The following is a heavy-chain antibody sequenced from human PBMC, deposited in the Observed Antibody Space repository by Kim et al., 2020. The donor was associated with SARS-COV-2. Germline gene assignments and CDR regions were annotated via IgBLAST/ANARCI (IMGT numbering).Heavy chain of an antibody. V-gene: IGHV2-5*02. J-gene: IGHJ5*02. CDR1: GFSLSTSGVG. CDR2: IYWDDDK. CDR3: ALVGPCSSTSCYDWFDP. D-gene: IGHD2-2*01. Sequence: SGPTLVNPTQTLTLTCTFSGFSLSTSGVGVGWIRQPPGKALEWLALIYWDDDKRYSPSLKSRLTITKDTSKNQVVLTMTNMDPVDTATYYCALVGPCSSTSCYDWFDPWGQGTLVTVSS.